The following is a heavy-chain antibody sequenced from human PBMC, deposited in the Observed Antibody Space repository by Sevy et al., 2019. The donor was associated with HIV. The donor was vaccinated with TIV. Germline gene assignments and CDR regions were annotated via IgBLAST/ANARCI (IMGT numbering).Heavy chain of an antibody. CDR1: GLTPSTYG. Sequence: GGSLRLSCAASGLTPSTYGIHWVRQAPGKGLEWVAVIGYDGNNKFYAHSVKGQLTISRDDSKNTVFLQMDSLRAEDTAVYYCARDPRIYGDYLLAYFDYWGQGTLVTVSS. J-gene: IGHJ4*02. D-gene: IGHD4-17*01. CDR3: ARDPRIYGDYLLAYFDY. V-gene: IGHV3-33*01. CDR2: IGYDGNNK.